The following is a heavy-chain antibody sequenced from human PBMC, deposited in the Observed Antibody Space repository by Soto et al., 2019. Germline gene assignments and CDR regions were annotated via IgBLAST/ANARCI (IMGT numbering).Heavy chain of an antibody. V-gene: IGHV4-34*01. J-gene: IGHJ6*02. CDR3: ARALLNIYGMDV. D-gene: IGHD5-12*01. CDR1: GGSFSGYY. CDR2: INHSGST. Sequence: SETLSLTCAVYGGSFSGYYWSWIRQPPGKGLEWIGEINHSGSTNYNPSLKSRVTISVDTSKNQFSLKLSSVTAADTAVYYCARALLNIYGMDVWGQGTTVTVSS.